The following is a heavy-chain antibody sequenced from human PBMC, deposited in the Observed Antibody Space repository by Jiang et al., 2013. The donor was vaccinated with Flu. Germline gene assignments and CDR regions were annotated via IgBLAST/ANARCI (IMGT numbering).Heavy chain of an antibody. CDR2: IIPIFGTA. J-gene: IGHJ4*02. D-gene: IGHD5-18*01. CDR3: ARGVGGYSHGYILY. V-gene: IGHV1-69*01. Sequence: PGSSVKVSCKASGGTFSSYAISWVRQAPGQGLEWMGGIIPIFGTANYAQKFQGRVTITADESTSTAYMELTSLRYEDTAVYYCARGVGGYSHGYILYWGQGTLVTVSS. CDR1: GGTFSSYA.